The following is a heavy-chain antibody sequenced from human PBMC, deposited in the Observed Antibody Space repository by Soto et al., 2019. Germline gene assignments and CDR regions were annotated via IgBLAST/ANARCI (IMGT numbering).Heavy chain of an antibody. D-gene: IGHD3-10*01. CDR2: ITDTGGDA. CDR1: GLTFGSRA. J-gene: IGHJ4*02. Sequence: GGSLRLSCVASGLTFGSRAMTWVRQAPGEGLQWVSTITDTGGDAKYADSVRGRFVISRDNPKKTLYLQMTSLTAEDSAMYYCARGSTDSYPGSRIFDFWGRGTLVTVSS. V-gene: IGHV3-23*01. CDR3: ARGSTDSYPGSRIFDF.